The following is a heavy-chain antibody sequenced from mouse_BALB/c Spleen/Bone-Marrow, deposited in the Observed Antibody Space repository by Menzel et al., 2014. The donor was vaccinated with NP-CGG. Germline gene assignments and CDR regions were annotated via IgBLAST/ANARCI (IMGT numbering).Heavy chain of an antibody. J-gene: IGHJ3*01. CDR3: ARGLRYPFAY. Sequence: VQLQQSGPELVKPGASVKISCKTSGYTFTEYTMHWVKQSHGKSIEWIGGINPNNGDTSYNQKFKGKATLTVDKSSSTAYMELRSLTSEDSAVYYCARGLRYPFAYWGQGTLVTVSA. D-gene: IGHD1-1*01. CDR2: INPNNGDT. CDR1: GYTFTEYT. V-gene: IGHV1-18*01.